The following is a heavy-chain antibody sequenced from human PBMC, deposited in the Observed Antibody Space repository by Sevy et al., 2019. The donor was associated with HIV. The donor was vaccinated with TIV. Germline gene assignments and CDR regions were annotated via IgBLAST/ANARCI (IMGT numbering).Heavy chain of an antibody. Sequence: ASVKVSCKASGYTFTSYGISWVRQAPGQGLEWMGWISAYNGNTNYAQKLQGRVTMTTDTSTSTAYMELRSLRSDDTAVYYCARDQSGYYSGGSCYYLPGDYYYGIDVWGQGTTVTISS. CDR2: ISAYNGNT. D-gene: IGHD2-15*01. CDR1: GYTFTSYG. CDR3: ARDQSGYYSGGSCYYLPGDYYYGIDV. V-gene: IGHV1-18*01. J-gene: IGHJ6*02.